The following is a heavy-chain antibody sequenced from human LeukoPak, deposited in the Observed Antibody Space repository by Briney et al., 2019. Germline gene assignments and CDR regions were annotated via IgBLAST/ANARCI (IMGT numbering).Heavy chain of an antibody. CDR2: INTNTGNP. CDR1: GYTFTSYA. D-gene: IGHD2-2*01. CDR3: ARMVVPAVNYYYYMDV. J-gene: IGHJ6*03. Sequence: ASVKVSCKASGYTFTSYAMNWVRQAPGQGLEWMGWINTNTGNPTYAQGFTGRFVFSLDTSVSTAYLQISSLKAEDTAVYYCARMVVPAVNYYYYMDVWGKGTTVTVSS. V-gene: IGHV7-4-1*02.